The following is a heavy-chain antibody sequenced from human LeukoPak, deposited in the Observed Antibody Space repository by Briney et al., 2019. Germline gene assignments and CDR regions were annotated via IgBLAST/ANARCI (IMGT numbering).Heavy chain of an antibody. CDR1: GGTFSSYA. CDR3: ATGSRLDY. J-gene: IGHJ4*02. D-gene: IGHD2-15*01. Sequence: GASVKVSCKASGGTFSSYAISWVRQAPGQRLEWMGWINAGNGNTKYSQNFQGRVTITRDTSASTAYMELSSLRSEDTAVYYCATGSRLDYWGQGTLVTVSS. CDR2: INAGNGNT. V-gene: IGHV1-3*01.